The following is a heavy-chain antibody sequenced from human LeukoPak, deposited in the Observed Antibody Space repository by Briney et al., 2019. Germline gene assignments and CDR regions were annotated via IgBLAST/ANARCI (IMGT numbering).Heavy chain of an antibody. J-gene: IGHJ4*02. V-gene: IGHV3-53*01. Sequence: QTGGSLRLSCAASGFNVSRNYMNWVRQAPGKGLEWVSVIYSGGSTYYADSVKGRFTISRDISKNTLYLQINSLRAEDTALYYCARGGWGTYDPGNLDFWGQGTLVTVSS. CDR3: ARGGWGTYDPGNLDF. CDR2: IYSGGST. CDR1: GFNVSRNY. D-gene: IGHD6-19*01.